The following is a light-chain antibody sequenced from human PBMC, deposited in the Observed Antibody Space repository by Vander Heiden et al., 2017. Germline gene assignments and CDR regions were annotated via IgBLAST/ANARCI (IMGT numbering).Light chain of an antibody. J-gene: IGKJ3*01. V-gene: IGKV3-20*01. CDR3: QHYGGSPLFT. CDR1: QTLTSGY. Sequence: VVLTQSPVTLSLSPGERATPSGTASQTLTSGYLACYQQKPGQAPRLVISDASSRATGIPDRCYGSGSGTDFTLTISRLEPEDSAVYYCQHYGGSPLFTFGPGTKVDIK. CDR2: DAS.